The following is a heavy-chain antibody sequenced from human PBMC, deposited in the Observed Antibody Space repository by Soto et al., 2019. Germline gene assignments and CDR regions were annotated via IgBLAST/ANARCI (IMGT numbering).Heavy chain of an antibody. CDR2: IIPIFGTA. D-gene: IGHD3-3*01. CDR1: GGTFSSYA. CDR3: ASPTYDFWSGYSYYYYYYGMDV. V-gene: IGHV1-69*06. Sequence: SVKVSCKASGGTFSSYAISWVRQAPGQGLEWMGGIIPIFGTANYAQKFQGRVTITADKSTSTAYMELSSLRSEDTAVYYCASPTYDFWSGYSYYYYYYGMDVWGQGTTVTVSS. J-gene: IGHJ6*02.